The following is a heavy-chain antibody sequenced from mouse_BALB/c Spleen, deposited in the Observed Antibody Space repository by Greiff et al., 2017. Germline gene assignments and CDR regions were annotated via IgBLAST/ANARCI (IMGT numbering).Heavy chain of an antibody. V-gene: IGHV1-5*01. CDR1: GYSFTSYW. J-gene: IGHJ3*01. CDR3: TSDYYGSSPPWFAY. Sequence: EVQLQQSGTVLARPGASVKMSCKASGYSFTSYWMHWVKQRPGQGLEWIGAIYPGNSDTSYNQKFKGKAKLTAVTSASTAYMELSSLTNEDSAVYYCTSDYYGSSPPWFAYWGQGTLVTVSA. CDR2: IYPGNSDT. D-gene: IGHD1-1*01.